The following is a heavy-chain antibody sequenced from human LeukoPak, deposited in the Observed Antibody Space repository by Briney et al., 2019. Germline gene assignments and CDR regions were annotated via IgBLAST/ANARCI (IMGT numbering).Heavy chain of an antibody. J-gene: IGHJ6*03. CDR2: IIPIFGTA. D-gene: IGHD2-2*02. CDR1: GGTFISYA. Sequence: GASVKVSCKASGGTFISYAISWVRQAPGQGLEWMGGIIPIFGTANYAQKFQGRVTITADESTSTAYMELSSLRSEDTAVYYCAMDPRYCSSTSCFTYYYYYMDVWGKGTTVTVSS. V-gene: IGHV1-69*13. CDR3: AMDPRYCSSTSCFTYYYYYMDV.